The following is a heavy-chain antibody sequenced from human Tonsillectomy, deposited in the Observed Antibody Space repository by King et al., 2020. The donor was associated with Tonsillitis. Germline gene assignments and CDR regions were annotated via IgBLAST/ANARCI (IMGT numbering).Heavy chain of an antibody. V-gene: IGHV4-39*01. CDR1: GGSISSSDHY. Sequence: QLQESGPGVVKPSETLSLTCTVSGGSISSSDHYWAWIRQPPGKGLEWIGYMYYSGTIFYNPSLKSRITISGGTSENQFSLKVCSVTAADTAVYFCARKVSGSFDYWGQGALVTVSS. D-gene: IGHD6-19*01. CDR3: ARKVSGSFDY. J-gene: IGHJ4*02. CDR2: MYYSGTI.